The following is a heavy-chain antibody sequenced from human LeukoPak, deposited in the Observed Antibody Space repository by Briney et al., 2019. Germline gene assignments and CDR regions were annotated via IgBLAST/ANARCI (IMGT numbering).Heavy chain of an antibody. CDR1: GFTFNTFN. CDR3: ARGHYDVLAASYKWTPDY. CDR2: ITSGGGYI. J-gene: IGHJ4*02. D-gene: IGHD3-9*01. V-gene: IGHV3-21*01. Sequence: GGSLRLSCAASGFTFNTFNMNWVRQAPGKGLEWVSSITSGGGYIYYADSVKGRFTTSRDNAKISLSLQLNSLRVEDTAVYYCARGHYDVLAASYKWTPDYWGQGTLVTVSS.